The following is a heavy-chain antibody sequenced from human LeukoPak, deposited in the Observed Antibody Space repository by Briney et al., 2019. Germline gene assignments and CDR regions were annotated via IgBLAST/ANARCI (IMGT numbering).Heavy chain of an antibody. Sequence: PGGSLRLSCAASGFTFTNYEMTWVRQAPGKGLEWVSYISSSGTTIYYADSVKGRFTISRDNARNSLYLQMNTLRAEDTAVYSCARGADGVSSNSRGWFDPWGQGTLVTVSS. CDR3: ARGADGVSSNSRGWFDP. CDR2: ISSSGTTI. D-gene: IGHD2-15*01. J-gene: IGHJ5*02. CDR1: GFTFTNYE. V-gene: IGHV3-48*03.